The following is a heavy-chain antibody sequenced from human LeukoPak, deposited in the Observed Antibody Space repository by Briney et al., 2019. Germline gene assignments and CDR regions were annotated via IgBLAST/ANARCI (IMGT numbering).Heavy chain of an antibody. Sequence: SETLSLTCTVSGGSISSSSYYWGWIRQPPGKGLEWIGSIYYSGSTYYNPSLKSRVTISVDTSKNQFSLKLSSVTAADTAVYYCAGHWARGVDYWGQGTLVTVSS. D-gene: IGHD3-10*01. V-gene: IGHV4-39*01. CDR2: IYYSGST. J-gene: IGHJ4*02. CDR1: GGSISSSSYY. CDR3: AGHWARGVDY.